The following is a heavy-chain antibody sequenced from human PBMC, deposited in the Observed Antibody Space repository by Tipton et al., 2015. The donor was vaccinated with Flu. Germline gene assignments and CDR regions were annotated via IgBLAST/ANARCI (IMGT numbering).Heavy chain of an antibody. CDR3: ARDHPPSITVLGEITDYFGMAV. V-gene: IGHV3-30*02. D-gene: IGHD3-3*01. Sequence: GSLRLSCAASGFTFSSYGMHWVRQAPGKGLDWVAFIRYDGSTKYYADSVKGRFTISRDTSKNTLYLQMNSLRAEDTAVYYCARDHPPSITVLGEITDYFGMAVWGQGTLVTVSS. CDR1: GFTFSSYG. J-gene: IGHJ6*02. CDR2: IRYDGSTK.